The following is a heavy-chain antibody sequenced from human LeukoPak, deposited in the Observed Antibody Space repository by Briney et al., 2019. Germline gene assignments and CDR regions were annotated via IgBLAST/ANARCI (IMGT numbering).Heavy chain of an antibody. CDR3: ARETSTGYLDV. CDR1: GYTFTSYA. V-gene: IGHV1-3*01. Sequence: ASVKVSCKASGYTFTSYATHWVRQAPGQRLEWMGWINAGNGNTKYSQRFQGRVTITRDTSASTAYMELSSLRSEDTAVYYCARETSTGYLDVWGKGTTVTVSS. J-gene: IGHJ6*03. D-gene: IGHD3-9*01. CDR2: INAGNGNT.